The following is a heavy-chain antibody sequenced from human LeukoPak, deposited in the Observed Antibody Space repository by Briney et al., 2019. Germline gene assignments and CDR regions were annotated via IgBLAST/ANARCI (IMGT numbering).Heavy chain of an antibody. CDR3: ARGSGSGYSYDDTFDI. V-gene: IGHV3-13*01. CDR2: IGSARDT. D-gene: IGHD3-22*01. J-gene: IGHJ3*02. Sequence: GGSLRLSCAASGFTFSSYDMHWVRQATGKGLEWVSTIGSARDTYYPGSVKGRFTISRENAKNSLYLQMNSLRAGDTAVYYCARGSGSGYSYDDTFDIWGQGTMVTVSS. CDR1: GFTFSSYD.